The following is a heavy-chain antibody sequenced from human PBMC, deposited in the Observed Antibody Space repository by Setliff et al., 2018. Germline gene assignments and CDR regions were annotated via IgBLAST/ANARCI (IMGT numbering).Heavy chain of an antibody. J-gene: IGHJ3*02. D-gene: IGHD5-18*01. Sequence: SETLSLTCTVSGGSISSSSYYWGWIRQPPGKGLEWIGSIYYSGSTYYNPSLKSRVTISVDTSKNQFSLKLSSVTAADTAVYYCASLTLRGYSYGYEAFDIWGQGTMVTVSS. CDR2: IYYSGST. CDR3: ASLTLRGYSYGYEAFDI. V-gene: IGHV4-39*07. CDR1: GGSISSSSYY.